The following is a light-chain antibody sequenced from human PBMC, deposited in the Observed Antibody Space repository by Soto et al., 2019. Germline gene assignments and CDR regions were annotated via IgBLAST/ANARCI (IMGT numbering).Light chain of an antibody. CDR1: QSVSSY. J-gene: IGKJ4*01. Sequence: EIVLTQSPATLSLSPGERATLSCRASQSVSSYFAWYQQKPGQAPRLLIYDASTRATGISARFSGSGYGTEFTLTISSLQSEDFAVYFCQQCRNWPLTFGGGTKVEIK. CDR2: DAS. CDR3: QQCRNWPLT. V-gene: IGKV3-11*01.